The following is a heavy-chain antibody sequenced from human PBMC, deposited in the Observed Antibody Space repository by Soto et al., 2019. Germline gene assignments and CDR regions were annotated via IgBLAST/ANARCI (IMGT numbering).Heavy chain of an antibody. CDR2: ISAYNGNT. CDR3: ARDLGYTRYYYYGMDV. Sequence: ASVKVSCKASGYTFTSYGISWVRQAPGQGLEWMGWISAYNGNTNYAQKLQGRVTMTTDTSTSTAYMELRSLRSDDTAVYYCARDLGYTRYYYYGMDVSGQGTTVTVSS. J-gene: IGHJ6*02. D-gene: IGHD5-12*01. V-gene: IGHV1-18*01. CDR1: GYTFTSYG.